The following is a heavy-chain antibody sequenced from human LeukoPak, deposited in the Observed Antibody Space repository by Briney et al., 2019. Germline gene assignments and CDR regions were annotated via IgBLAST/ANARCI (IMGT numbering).Heavy chain of an antibody. D-gene: IGHD4-17*01. J-gene: IGHJ4*02. CDR1: GFSFSGYG. CDR3: AALHTGTFVDY. CDR2: IRYDGSTK. Sequence: PGGSLRLSCAASGFSFSGYGMPWVRQVPGKGLEWVAFIRYDGSTKFYTDSVKGRFAISRDNSKNTLSLQMNSLRTEDTAVYYCAALHTGTFVDYWGQGTLVTVSS. V-gene: IGHV3-30*02.